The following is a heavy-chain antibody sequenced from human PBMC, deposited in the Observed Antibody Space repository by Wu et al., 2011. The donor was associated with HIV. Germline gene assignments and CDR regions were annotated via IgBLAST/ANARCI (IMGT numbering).Heavy chain of an antibody. CDR3: TRLSYYGDSGYYYFDD. D-gene: IGHD3-22*01. J-gene: IGHJ4*02. CDR1: GGTFSTYA. V-gene: IGHV1-69*11. Sequence: QVQLVQSGAEVKKPGSSVKVSCKASGGTFSTYAFSWVRQAPGQGPEWMGRVIPILGTPNYAQKFQDRVTITTDESTNTAYMELSSLRWEDTAIFYCTRLSYYGDSGYYYFDDWGQGTLVTVSS. CDR2: VIPILGTP.